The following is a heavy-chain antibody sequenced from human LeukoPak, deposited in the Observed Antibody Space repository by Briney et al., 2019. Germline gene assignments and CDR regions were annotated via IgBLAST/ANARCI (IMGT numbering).Heavy chain of an antibody. Sequence: SETLSLTCAVYGGSFSGYYWSWIRQPPGKGLDWIGEINHSGSTNYNPSLKSRVTISVDTSKNQFSLKLSSVTAADTAVYYCARGHYDYVWGSYRFPKKFDYWGQGTLVTVSS. CDR3: ARGHYDYVWGSYRFPKKFDY. J-gene: IGHJ4*02. D-gene: IGHD3-16*02. CDR2: INHSGST. V-gene: IGHV4-34*01. CDR1: GGSFSGYY.